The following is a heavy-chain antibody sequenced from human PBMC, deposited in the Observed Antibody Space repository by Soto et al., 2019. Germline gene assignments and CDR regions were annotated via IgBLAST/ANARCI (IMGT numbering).Heavy chain of an antibody. V-gene: IGHV3-30-3*01. CDR1: GFIFSSYS. Sequence: QVQLVESGGGVVQPGRSLRLSCAASGFIFSSYSMHWVRQAPGKGLEWVAMISNDGSNKAYVDSVKGRFTISRDNSNNTLSLQMNSLRAEDTAVYYCARDQFLDAFDIWGQGTMVTVSS. CDR2: ISNDGSNK. J-gene: IGHJ3*02. D-gene: IGHD2-21*01. CDR3: ARDQFLDAFDI.